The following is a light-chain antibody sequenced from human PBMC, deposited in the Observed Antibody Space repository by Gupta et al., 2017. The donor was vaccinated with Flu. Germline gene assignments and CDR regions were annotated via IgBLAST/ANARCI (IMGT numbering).Light chain of an antibody. CDR2: GNM. V-gene: IGLV1-40*01. J-gene: IGLJ1*01. Sequence: VTISCTGSSSNIGADYHVHWYQHLPGTAPKLLVYGNMNRPSGVPGRFSGSKSGTSASLAITGLQAEDEAVYYCQSYDSSLSGYVFGTGTKVIVL. CDR1: SSNIGADYH. CDR3: QSYDSSLSGYV.